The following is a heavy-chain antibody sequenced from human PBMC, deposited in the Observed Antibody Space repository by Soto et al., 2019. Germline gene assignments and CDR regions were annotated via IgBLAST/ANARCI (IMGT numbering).Heavy chain of an antibody. J-gene: IGHJ4*02. CDR1: SSSISSGYY. CDR3: ARCFDYTYDY. CDR2: IYHTGDT. D-gene: IGHD5-12*01. V-gene: IGHV4-38-2*01. Sequence: SETLSLTCAVSSSSISSGYYWGWIRQPPGKGLEWIGSIYHTGDTYYNPSLMSRIIISVDTSKNQFFLRLDSVTAADTAVYYCARCFDYTYDYWGQGTLVTVSS.